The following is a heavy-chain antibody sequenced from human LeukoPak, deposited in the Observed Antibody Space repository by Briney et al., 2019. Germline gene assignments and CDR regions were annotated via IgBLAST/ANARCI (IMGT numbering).Heavy chain of an antibody. CDR2: IIPIFGTA. J-gene: IGHJ6*03. CDR1: GGTFSSYA. V-gene: IGHV1-69*05. CDR3: AREDRDYYYMDV. Sequence: SVKVSCKASGGTFSSYAISWVRHAPGQGLEWMGWIIPIFGTANYAQKFQGRVTISTDESTSTAYMELSSLRSEDTAVYHCAREDRDYYYMDVWGKGTTVTVSS.